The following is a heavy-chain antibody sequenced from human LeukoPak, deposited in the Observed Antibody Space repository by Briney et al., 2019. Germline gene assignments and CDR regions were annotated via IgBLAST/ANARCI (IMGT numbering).Heavy chain of an antibody. CDR1: GFTFSSYA. Sequence: GGSLRLSCAASGFTFSSYAMSWVRQAPGKGLEWVSAISGSGGSTYYADSVKGRFTISRDNSKNTLYLQMNSLRAEDTAVYYCARDTQDSSGYYYPFDYWGQGTLVTVSS. V-gene: IGHV3-23*01. CDR2: ISGSGGST. D-gene: IGHD3-22*01. J-gene: IGHJ4*02. CDR3: ARDTQDSSGYYYPFDY.